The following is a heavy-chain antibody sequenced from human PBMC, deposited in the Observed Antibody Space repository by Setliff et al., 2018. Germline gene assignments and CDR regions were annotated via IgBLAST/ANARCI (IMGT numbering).Heavy chain of an antibody. CDR3: AISTLSICSGGTCPNVFDI. J-gene: IGHJ3*02. Sequence: ASVKVSCKASGYIFTDYGVSWVRQAPGQGLEWMGWIGAYTGNTNYAQRFQGRVTLTTDMSTSAAYMELRSLGSDVTAVYYCAISTLSICSGGTCPNVFDIWGQGTMVTVSS. D-gene: IGHD2-15*01. CDR2: IGAYTGNT. CDR1: GYIFTDYG. V-gene: IGHV1-18*01.